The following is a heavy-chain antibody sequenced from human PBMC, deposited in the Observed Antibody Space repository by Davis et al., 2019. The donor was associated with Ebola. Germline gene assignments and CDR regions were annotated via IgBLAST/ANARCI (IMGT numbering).Heavy chain of an antibody. Sequence: SETLSLTCAVYGGSFSSYYWTWIRQPPGKGLEWIGEISHSGSTNYNPSLKSRVTMSVDTSRNQFSLKLSSVTGADTAVYFCASYTTYYYDGTTYYTPNYFDYWGQGTLVTVSS. CDR1: GGSFSSYY. J-gene: IGHJ4*02. D-gene: IGHD3-22*01. CDR2: ISHSGST. CDR3: ASYTTYYYDGTTYYTPNYFDY. V-gene: IGHV4-34*01.